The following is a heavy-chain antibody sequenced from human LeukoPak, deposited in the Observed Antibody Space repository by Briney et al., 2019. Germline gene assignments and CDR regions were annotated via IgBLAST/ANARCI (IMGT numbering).Heavy chain of an antibody. J-gene: IGHJ6*03. CDR1: GYTFTDYG. CDR3: ARGGSMVRGVYYYMDV. Sequence: ASVKVSCKASGYTFTDYGITWVRQAPGQGLEWMGWISAYNGNTNYAQKLQGRVTMTTDTSTSTAYMELRSLRSDDTAVYYCARGGSMVRGVYYYMDVWGKGTTVTISS. D-gene: IGHD3-10*01. CDR2: ISAYNGNT. V-gene: IGHV1-18*01.